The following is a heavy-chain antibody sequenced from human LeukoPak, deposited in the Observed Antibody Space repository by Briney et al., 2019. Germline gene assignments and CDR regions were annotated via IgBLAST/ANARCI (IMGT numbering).Heavy chain of an antibody. D-gene: IGHD6-19*01. V-gene: IGHV3-74*01. CDR3: ARDVSAVAGDY. Sequence: GGSLRLSCAASGFTLSAYWMHWVRQAPGKGLMWVSRIEGDGNRITYADSVKGRFTISRDNAKNTLYLQMNSLRAEDTAVYYCARDVSAVAGDYWGQGTLVTVSS. CDR1: GFTLSAYW. J-gene: IGHJ4*02. CDR2: IEGDGNRI.